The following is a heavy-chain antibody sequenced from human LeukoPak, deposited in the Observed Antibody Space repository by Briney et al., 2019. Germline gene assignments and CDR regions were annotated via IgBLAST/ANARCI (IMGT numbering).Heavy chain of an antibody. J-gene: IGHJ4*02. CDR1: GYTFTGYY. CDR2: TNPNSGGT. V-gene: IGHV1-2*02. CDR3: AREYCSSTSCYSDY. D-gene: IGHD2-2*01. Sequence: GASVKVSCKASGYTFTGYYTHWVRQAPGQGLEWMGWTNPNSGGTNYAQKFQGRVTMTRDTSISTAYMELSRLRSDNTAVYYCAREYCSSTSCYSDYWGQGTLVTVSS.